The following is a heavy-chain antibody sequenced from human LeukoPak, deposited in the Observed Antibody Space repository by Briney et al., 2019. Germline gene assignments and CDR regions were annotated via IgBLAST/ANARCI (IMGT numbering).Heavy chain of an antibody. Sequence: GGSLRLSCAASGFTFSSYAMSWVRQAPGKGLEWVSSIRGSGTDTFYADSVKGRFTVSRDNSKNTLHLQINSLRADDTAVYYCARDDHGLDYWGQGTLVTVSS. D-gene: IGHD2-8*01. CDR1: GFTFSSYA. CDR3: ARDDHGLDY. J-gene: IGHJ4*02. CDR2: IRGSGTDT. V-gene: IGHV3-23*01.